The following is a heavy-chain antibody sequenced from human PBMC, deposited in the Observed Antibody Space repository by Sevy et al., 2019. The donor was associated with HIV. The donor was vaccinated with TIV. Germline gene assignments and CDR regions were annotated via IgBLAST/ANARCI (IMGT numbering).Heavy chain of an antibody. CDR2: ISSNSAYI. Sequence: GGSLRLSCAASGFTFSSYRMTWGRQAPGKGLEWVSCISSNSAYINYADSVKGRFTISRDNAKNLLYLQMDSLRAEDTAVYYCARAVLEISTWRSDYWGQGTQVTVSS. D-gene: IGHD1-1*01. CDR1: GFTFSSYR. J-gene: IGHJ4*02. V-gene: IGHV3-21*01. CDR3: ARAVLEISTWRSDY.